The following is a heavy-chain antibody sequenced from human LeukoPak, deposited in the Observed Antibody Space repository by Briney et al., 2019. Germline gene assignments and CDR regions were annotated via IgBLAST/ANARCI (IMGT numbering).Heavy chain of an antibody. V-gene: IGHV4-39*07. CDR3: ASTIFGVVRGYNWFDP. D-gene: IGHD3-3*01. J-gene: IGHJ5*02. Sequence: SETLSLTCTVSGGSISSSSYYWGWIRQPPGKGLEWIGSIYYIGSTYYNPSLKSRVTISVDTSKNQFSLKLSSVTAADTAVYYCASTIFGVVRGYNWFDPWGQGTLVTVSS. CDR2: IYYIGST. CDR1: GGSISSSSYY.